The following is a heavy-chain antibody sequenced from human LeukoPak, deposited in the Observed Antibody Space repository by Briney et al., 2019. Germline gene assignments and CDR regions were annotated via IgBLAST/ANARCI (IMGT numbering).Heavy chain of an antibody. V-gene: IGHV4-34*01. J-gene: IGHJ6*02. D-gene: IGHD6-19*01. CDR1: GGSFSDYY. CDR2: INHSGST. CDR3: ARGRGGRSGWYYYYYGMDV. Sequence: PSETLSLTCAVYGGSFSDYYWSWIRQPPGKGLEWIGEINHSGSTNYNPSLKSRVTISVDTSKNQFSLKLSSVTAADTAVYYCARGRGGRSGWYYYYYGMDVWGQGTTVTVSS.